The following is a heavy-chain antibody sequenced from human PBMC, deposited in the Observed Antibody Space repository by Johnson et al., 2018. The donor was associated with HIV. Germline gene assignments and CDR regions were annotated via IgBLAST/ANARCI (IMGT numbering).Heavy chain of an antibody. CDR1: GFTFSSYA. CDR2: LFSGGST. CDR3: ALKQLVTMDDAFDI. J-gene: IGHJ3*02. Sequence: QVQLVESGGGVVQPGRSLRLSCAASGFTFSSYAVNWVSEAPGKGLEWVAVLFSGGSTYYADSVTGRLTISRDNSKNTLYLQMNSLRAEDTAVYYCALKQLVTMDDAFDIWGQGTMVTVSS. D-gene: IGHD6-13*01. V-gene: IGHV3-NL1*01.